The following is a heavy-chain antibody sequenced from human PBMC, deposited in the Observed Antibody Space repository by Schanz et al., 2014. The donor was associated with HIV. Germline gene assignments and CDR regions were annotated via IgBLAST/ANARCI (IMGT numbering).Heavy chain of an antibody. CDR1: GFSVGDYA. V-gene: IGHV3-49*03. Sequence: EVQMLESGGGLVQPGGSLRLSCTASGFSVGDYATTWFRQAPGKGLECLGLISNKNFGGTIEYAASAKGRFIISREDSKGIAYLQMNSLQTEDTGIYYCSCSGLSQWGPGTLVIVSS. J-gene: IGHJ4*02. D-gene: IGHD6-19*01. CDR3: SCSGLSQ. CDR2: ISNKNFGGTI.